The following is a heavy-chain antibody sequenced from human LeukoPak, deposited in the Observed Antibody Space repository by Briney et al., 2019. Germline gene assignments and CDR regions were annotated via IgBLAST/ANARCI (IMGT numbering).Heavy chain of an antibody. J-gene: IGHJ3*02. Sequence: GASVKVSCKASGYTFSGHYVHWVRQAPGQGLEWMGWISPNSGGTYYAKKFQGRVTMTRDTSISTAYMELTSLRSDDTAVYYCASTLFSYDSSGYSESPHALDIWGQGTMVTVSS. D-gene: IGHD3-22*01. CDR1: GYTFSGHY. CDR3: ASTLFSYDSSGYSESPHALDI. CDR2: ISPNSGGT. V-gene: IGHV1-2*02.